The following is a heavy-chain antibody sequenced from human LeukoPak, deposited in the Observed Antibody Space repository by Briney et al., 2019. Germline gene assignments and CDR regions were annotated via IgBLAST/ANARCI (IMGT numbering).Heavy chain of an antibody. J-gene: IGHJ4*02. CDR1: GYTFTSYA. V-gene: IGHV1-3*01. D-gene: IGHD3-22*01. CDR3: AREIENHYDSSGYSPADY. CDR2: INAGNGNT. Sequence: ASVKVSCKASGYTFTSYAMHWVRQAPGQRLEWMGWINAGNGNTKYSQKLRGRVTITRDTSASTAYMELSSLRSEDTAVYYCAREIENHYDSSGYSPADYWGQGTLVTVSS.